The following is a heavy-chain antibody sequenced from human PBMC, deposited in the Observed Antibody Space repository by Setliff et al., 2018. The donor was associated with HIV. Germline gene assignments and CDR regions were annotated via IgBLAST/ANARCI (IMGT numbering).Heavy chain of an antibody. CDR1: GYPFTDYY. D-gene: IGHD3-22*01. CDR3: ARDGYYYDGSAYSTFDY. J-gene: IGHJ4*02. CDR2: INPNTGDT. Sequence: ASVKVSCKASGYPFTDYYMNWVRQAPGHGLEWMGRINPNTGDTNYAQQLQGRVTMTTDTSTSTAYMELRSLRSDDTAVYYCARDGYYYDGSAYSTFDYWGQGTLVTVAS. V-gene: IGHV1-18*04.